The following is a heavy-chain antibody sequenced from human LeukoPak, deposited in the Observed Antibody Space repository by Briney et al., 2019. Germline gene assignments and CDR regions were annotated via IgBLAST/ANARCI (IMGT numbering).Heavy chain of an antibody. CDR1: GGSISSYY. V-gene: IGHV4-59*08. J-gene: IGHJ5*02. Sequence: SETLSLTCTVSGGSISSYYWSWIRQPPGKGLEWIGYIYYSGSTNYNPSLKSRVTMSVDTSKNQFSLKLSSVTAADTAVYYCARLGGIAARTWGQGTLVTVSS. CDR2: IYYSGST. CDR3: ARLGGIAART. D-gene: IGHD6-6*01.